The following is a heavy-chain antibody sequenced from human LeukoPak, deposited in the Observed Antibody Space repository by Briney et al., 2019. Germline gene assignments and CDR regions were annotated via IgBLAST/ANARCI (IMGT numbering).Heavy chain of an antibody. Sequence: GASAKVSCKASGYTFTSYYMHWVRQAPGQGLEWMGIINPSGGSTSYAQKFQGRVTMTRDTSTSTVYMELSSLRSEDTAVYYCATDYYYDSSGSYYTVDYWGQGTLVTVSS. CDR2: INPSGGST. D-gene: IGHD3-22*01. J-gene: IGHJ4*02. CDR3: ATDYYYDSSGSYYTVDY. CDR1: GYTFTSYY. V-gene: IGHV1-46*01.